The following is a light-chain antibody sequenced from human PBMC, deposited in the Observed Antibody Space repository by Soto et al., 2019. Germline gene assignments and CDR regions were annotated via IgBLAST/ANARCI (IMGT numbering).Light chain of an antibody. Sequence: EITFTQSPTTLSSTHGERATLSCRASQSVGRNLAWYQQKPGQAPRLLIYDASNRATGIPARFSGGGSGTDFTLTISSLEPEDFAVYYCQQYNNWPRTFGQGTKVDI. CDR2: DAS. V-gene: IGKV3-11*01. CDR3: QQYNNWPRT. CDR1: QSVGRN. J-gene: IGKJ1*01.